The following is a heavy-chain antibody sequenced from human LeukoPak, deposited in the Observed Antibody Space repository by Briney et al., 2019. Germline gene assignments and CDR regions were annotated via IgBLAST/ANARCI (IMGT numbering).Heavy chain of an antibody. Sequence: PGGSLRLSCAASGFTFSNAWMSWVRQTPGKGLEWVGRIKSKTDGGTTDYAAPVKGRFTISRDDSKNTLYLQMNSLKTEDTAVYYCTTDWSGSYSLGRFDYWGQGTLVTVSS. CDR3: TTDWSGSYSLGRFDY. V-gene: IGHV3-15*01. D-gene: IGHD1-26*01. CDR2: IKSKTDGGTT. CDR1: GFTFSNAW. J-gene: IGHJ4*02.